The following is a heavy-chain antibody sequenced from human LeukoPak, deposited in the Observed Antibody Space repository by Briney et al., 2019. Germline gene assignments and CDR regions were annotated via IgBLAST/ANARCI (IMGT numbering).Heavy chain of an antibody. J-gene: IGHJ4*02. CDR3: ATSIVVVPAAYYYFDY. CDR1: GFTFSSYA. CDR2: ISGSGGST. D-gene: IGHD2-2*01. V-gene: IGHV3-23*01. Sequence: PGGSLRLSCAASGFTFSSYAMSWVRRAPGKGLEWVSAISGSGGSTYYADSVKGRFTISRDNSKNTLYLQMNSLRAEDTAVYYCATSIVVVPAAYYYFDYWGQGTLVTVSS.